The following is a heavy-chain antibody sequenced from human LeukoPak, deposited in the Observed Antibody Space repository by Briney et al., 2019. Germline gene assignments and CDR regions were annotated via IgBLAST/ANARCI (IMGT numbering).Heavy chain of an antibody. J-gene: IGHJ2*01. CDR1: GGSISSGASD. D-gene: IGHD3-22*01. Sequence: SQTLSLTCTVSGGSISSGASDWGWIRQHPKRGLEWVGYINHSGSTYYNPSLGSRVTMSVDTSKNQFFLNLSSVTAADSAVYYCARAARQGFTMIVVPFFYFDLWGRGTLVTVSS. V-gene: IGHV4-31*03. CDR2: INHSGST. CDR3: ARAARQGFTMIVVPFFYFDL.